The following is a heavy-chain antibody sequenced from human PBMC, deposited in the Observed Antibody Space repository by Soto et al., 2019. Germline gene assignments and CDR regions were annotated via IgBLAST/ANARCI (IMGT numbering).Heavy chain of an antibody. D-gene: IGHD6-19*01. V-gene: IGHV3-33*01. J-gene: IGHJ4*02. CDR3: ARDFTWIAVAGVFDY. Sequence: GGSLRLSCAASGFTFSSYCMHWVRQAPGKGLEWVAVIWYDGSNKYYADSVKGRFTISRDNSKNTLYLQMNSLRAEDTAVYYCARDFTWIAVAGVFDYWGQGTLVTVSS. CDR1: GFTFSSYC. CDR2: IWYDGSNK.